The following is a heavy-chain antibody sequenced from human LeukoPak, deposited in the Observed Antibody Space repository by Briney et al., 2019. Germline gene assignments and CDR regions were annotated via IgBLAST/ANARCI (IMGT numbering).Heavy chain of an antibody. V-gene: IGHV1-2*04. D-gene: IGHD2-8*01. CDR2: INPNSGGT. J-gene: IGHJ6*02. CDR3: ARDGSLIVPYGMDV. Sequence: ASVKVSCKASGYTFTGYYMHWVRQAPGQGLEWMGWINPNSGGTNYAQKFQGWVTMTRDTSISTAYMELSRLRSDDTAVYYCARDGSLIVPYGMDVWGQGTTVTVSS. CDR1: GYTFTGYY.